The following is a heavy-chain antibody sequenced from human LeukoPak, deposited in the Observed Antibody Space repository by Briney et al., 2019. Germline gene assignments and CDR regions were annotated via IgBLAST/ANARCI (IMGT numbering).Heavy chain of an antibody. J-gene: IGHJ4*02. V-gene: IGHV3-48*01. CDR3: AKVSGWLRLGYYFDY. CDR1: GFTFSSYS. CDR2: ISSSSSTI. D-gene: IGHD3-3*01. Sequence: GGSLRLSCAASGFTFSSYSMNWVRQAPGKGLEWVSYISSSSSTIYYADSVKGRFTISRDNSKNTLYLQMNSLRAEDTAVYYCAKVSGWLRLGYYFDYWGQGTLVTVSS.